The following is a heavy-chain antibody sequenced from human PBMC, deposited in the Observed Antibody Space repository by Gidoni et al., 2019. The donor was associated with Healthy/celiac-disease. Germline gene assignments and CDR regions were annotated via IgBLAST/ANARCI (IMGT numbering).Heavy chain of an antibody. J-gene: IGHJ6*02. CDR1: EFPFSSYS. CDR3: ARDLRIAVAGHYGMDV. CDR2: ISSSSSYI. V-gene: IGHV3-21*01. D-gene: IGHD6-19*01. Sequence: EVQLVESGGGLVKPGGSLRLSCAASEFPFSSYSMNWVRQAPGKGLEWVSSISSSSSYIYYADSVKGRFTISRDNAKNSLYLQMNSLRAEDTAVYYCARDLRIAVAGHYGMDVWGQGTTVTVSS.